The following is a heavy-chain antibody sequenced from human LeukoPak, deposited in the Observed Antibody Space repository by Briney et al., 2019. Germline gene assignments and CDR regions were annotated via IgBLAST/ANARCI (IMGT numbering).Heavy chain of an antibody. CDR2: ISSSSSYI. CDR1: GFTFSSYS. Sequence: PGGSLRLYCAASGFTFSSYSMNWVRQAPGKGLEWVSSISSSSSYIYYADSVKGRFTISRDNAKNSLHLQMNSLRAEDTAVYYCASGYCSSTSCQYSAFDIWGQGTMVTVSS. V-gene: IGHV3-21*01. CDR3: ASGYCSSTSCQYSAFDI. D-gene: IGHD2-2*03. J-gene: IGHJ3*02.